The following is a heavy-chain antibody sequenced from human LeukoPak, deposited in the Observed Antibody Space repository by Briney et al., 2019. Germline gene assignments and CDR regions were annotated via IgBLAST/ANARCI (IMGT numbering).Heavy chain of an antibody. CDR3: ARGAGIEYSSSSGRDPERNWFDP. Sequence: APVKVSCKASGYTFTGYYMHWVRQAPGQGREWMGWINHNSGWTNYAQKFQGRVTMTRNPSISPAYLELSRLRSDDTAVYYCARGAGIEYSSSSGRDPERNWFDPWGQGTLVIVTS. CDR2: INHNSGWT. CDR1: GYTFTGYY. J-gene: IGHJ5*02. D-gene: IGHD6-6*01. V-gene: IGHV1-2*02.